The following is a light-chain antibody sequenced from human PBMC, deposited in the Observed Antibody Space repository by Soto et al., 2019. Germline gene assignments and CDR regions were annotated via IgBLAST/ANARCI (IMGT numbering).Light chain of an antibody. V-gene: IGKV3-11*01. J-gene: IGKJ1*01. Sequence: EIVLTQSPATLSLSPGERATLSCRASQSVSSYVAWYQQKAGQAPRLLIYDASNRATGIPARFSGSGSGTDFTLTISRLKPEDFAVYYCQQRTSWPRTFGLGTKVDIK. CDR2: DAS. CDR1: QSVSSY. CDR3: QQRTSWPRT.